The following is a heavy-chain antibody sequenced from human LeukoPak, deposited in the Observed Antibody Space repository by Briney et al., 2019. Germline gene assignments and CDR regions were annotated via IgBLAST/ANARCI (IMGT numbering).Heavy chain of an antibody. J-gene: IGHJ4*02. CDR1: GGSFSGYY. CDR2: INHSGST. D-gene: IGHD6-19*01. CDR3: ATVAVAGTIPVFY. Sequence: PSETLSLTCAVYGGSFSGYYWSWIRQPPGKGLEWIGEINHSGSTNYNPSLKSRVTISVDKSKNQFSLKLSSVTAADTAVYYCATVAVAGTIPVFYWGQGTLVTVSS. V-gene: IGHV4-34*01.